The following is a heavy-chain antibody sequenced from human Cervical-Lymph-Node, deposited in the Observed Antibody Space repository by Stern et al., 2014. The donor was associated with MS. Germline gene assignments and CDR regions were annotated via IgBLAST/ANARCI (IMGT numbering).Heavy chain of an antibody. CDR2: LYMGGRT. CDR3: ALTRMGPFDS. V-gene: IGHV3-66*01. CDR1: GFDVNANY. D-gene: IGHD1/OR15-1a*01. J-gene: IGHJ5*01. Sequence: EVQLEESGGGLVQPGGSLRLSCAASGFDVNANYVSWVRQAPGKGLEWLSILYMGGRTFYADSVEGRFITSRDDARNTVYLQLTNLRAEDTAVYYCALTRMGPFDSWGQGTLVSVSS.